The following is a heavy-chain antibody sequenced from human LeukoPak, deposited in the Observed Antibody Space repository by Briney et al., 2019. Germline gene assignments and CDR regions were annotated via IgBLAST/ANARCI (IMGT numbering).Heavy chain of an antibody. D-gene: IGHD3-22*01. V-gene: IGHV1-8*01. CDR2: MNPNSGNT. Sequence: ASVKVSYKASGYTFTSYDINWVRQATGQGLEWMGWMNPNSGNTGYAQKFQGRVTMTRNTSISTAYMELSSLRSEDTAVYYCARGRWAYYYDSSGYKYWGQGTLVTVSS. J-gene: IGHJ4*02. CDR3: ARGRWAYYYDSSGYKY. CDR1: GYTFTSYD.